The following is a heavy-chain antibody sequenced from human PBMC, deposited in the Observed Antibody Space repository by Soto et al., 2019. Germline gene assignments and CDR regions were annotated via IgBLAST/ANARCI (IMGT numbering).Heavy chain of an antibody. CDR2: IIPIFGTA. CDR1: GGTFSSYA. D-gene: IGHD2-8*01. V-gene: IGHV1-69*06. CDR3: ARAQESDIVLMVYAIHYYYYGMDV. Sequence: GASVKVSCKASGGTFSSYAISWLRQSPGQGLEWMGGIIPIFGTANYAQKFQGRVTITADKSTSTAYMELSSLRSEDTAVYYCARAQESDIVLMVYAIHYYYYGMDVWGQGTTVTVSS. J-gene: IGHJ6*02.